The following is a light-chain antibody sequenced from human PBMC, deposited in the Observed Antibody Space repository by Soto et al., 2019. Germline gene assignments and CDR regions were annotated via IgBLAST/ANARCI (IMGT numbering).Light chain of an antibody. V-gene: IGKV1-5*01. CDR2: DAS. J-gene: IGKJ1*01. CDR1: QSISSW. Sequence: DIQMTQSPSTLSASVGDRVTITCRASQSISSWLAWYQQKPGKAPKLLIYDASSLESGVPSRFSGSGSGTEFTLTISSLQPDDFATYDCQQYNSYSPETFGQGTKVDIK. CDR3: QQYNSYSPET.